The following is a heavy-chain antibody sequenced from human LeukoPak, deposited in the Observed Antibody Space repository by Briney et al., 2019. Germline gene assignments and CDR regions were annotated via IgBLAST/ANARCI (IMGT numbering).Heavy chain of an antibody. J-gene: IGHJ3*02. CDR2: IYTSGST. CDR3: ARVDAAAAPYDAFDI. CDR1: GGSISSYY. D-gene: IGHD6-13*01. Sequence: SETLSLTCTVSGGSISSYYWSWIRQPAGKGLEWIGRIYTSGSTNYNPSLKSRVTMSVDTSKNQFSLKLSSVTAADTAVYYCARVDAAAAPYDAFDIWGQGTMVTVSS. V-gene: IGHV4-4*07.